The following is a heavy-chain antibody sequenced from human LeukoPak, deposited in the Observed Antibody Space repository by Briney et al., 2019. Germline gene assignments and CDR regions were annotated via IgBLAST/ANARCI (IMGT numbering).Heavy chain of an antibody. V-gene: IGHV3-30*02. Sequence: GGSLRLSCAASGFTFSSYGMHWVRQAPGKGLEWVAFIRYDGSNKYYADSVKGRFTISRDNSKNTLYLQMNSLRAEDTAVYYCAKVPSSIAGTGAFDIWGQGTMVTVSS. J-gene: IGHJ3*02. D-gene: IGHD6-6*01. CDR3: AKVPSSIAGTGAFDI. CDR1: GFTFSSYG. CDR2: IRYDGSNK.